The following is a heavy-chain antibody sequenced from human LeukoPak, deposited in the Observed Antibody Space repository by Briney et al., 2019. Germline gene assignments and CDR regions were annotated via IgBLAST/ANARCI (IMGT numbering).Heavy chain of an antibody. Sequence: GGSQRLSCAASGFSVSSNYMSWVRQAPGKGLEWVSSISNSSSYIYYADSVKGRFTISRDNAKNSLYLQMNSLRAEDTAVYYCAREFDPWGQGTLVTVSS. V-gene: IGHV3-21*01. CDR2: ISNSSSYI. J-gene: IGHJ5*02. CDR3: AREFDP. CDR1: GFSVSSNY.